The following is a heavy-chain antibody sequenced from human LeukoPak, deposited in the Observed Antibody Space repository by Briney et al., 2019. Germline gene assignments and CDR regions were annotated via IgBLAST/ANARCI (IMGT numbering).Heavy chain of an antibody. V-gene: IGHV3-33*01. CDR1: GFTFSSYG. CDR2: IWYDGSNK. J-gene: IGHJ4*02. CDR3: ARGYSYGSGSYYCDY. D-gene: IGHD3-10*01. Sequence: PGRSLRLSCAASGFTFSSYGTHWVRQAPGKGLEWVAVIWYDGSNKYYADSVKGRFTISRDNSKNTLYLQMNSLRAEDTAVYYCARGYSYGSGSYYCDYWGQGTLVTVSS.